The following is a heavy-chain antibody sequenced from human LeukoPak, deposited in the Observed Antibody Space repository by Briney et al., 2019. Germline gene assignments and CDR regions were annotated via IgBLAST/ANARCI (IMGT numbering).Heavy chain of an antibody. J-gene: IGHJ3*02. D-gene: IGHD3-22*01. Sequence: SETLSLTCAVYGGSFSGYYWSWIRQPPGKGLEWIGEINHSGSTNYNPSLKSRVTISVDTFKNQFSLKLSSVTAADTAVYYCARDSLIVGHDAFDIWGQGTMVTVSS. CDR2: INHSGST. CDR3: ARDSLIVGHDAFDI. V-gene: IGHV4-34*01. CDR1: GGSFSGYY.